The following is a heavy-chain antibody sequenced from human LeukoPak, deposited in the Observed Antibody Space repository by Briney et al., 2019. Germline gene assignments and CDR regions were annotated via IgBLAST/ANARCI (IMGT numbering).Heavy chain of an antibody. V-gene: IGHV4-39*07. J-gene: IGHJ5*02. D-gene: IGHD2-15*01. CDR2: IYYIGST. CDR3: AREGLGAYCSGGSCYRYNWFDP. Sequence: PSETLSPPCTVSGCSISRSSYYWGWIRQPPGKGREWVGAIYYIGSTYYNPSLKSRVTISVDTSKNQFSLNLSSVTAADTAVYYCAREGLGAYCSGGSCYRYNWFDPWGQGTLVTVSS. CDR1: GCSISRSSYY.